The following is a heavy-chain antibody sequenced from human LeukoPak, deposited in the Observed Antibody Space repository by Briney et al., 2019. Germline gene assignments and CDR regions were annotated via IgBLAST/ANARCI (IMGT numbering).Heavy chain of an antibody. Sequence: ASVKVSCKASGYTFTSYAMNWVRQAPGQGLEWMGGIIPIFGTANYAQKFQGRVTITADESTSTAYMELSSLRSEDTAVYYCARPARIGLWSLYYFDYWGQGTLVTVSS. D-gene: IGHD3-10*01. CDR3: ARPARIGLWSLYYFDY. J-gene: IGHJ4*02. CDR1: GYTFTSYA. V-gene: IGHV1-69*13. CDR2: IIPIFGTA.